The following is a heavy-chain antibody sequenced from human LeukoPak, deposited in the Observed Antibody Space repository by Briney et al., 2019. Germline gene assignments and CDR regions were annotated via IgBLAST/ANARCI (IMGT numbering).Heavy chain of an antibody. J-gene: IGHJ5*02. CDR1: GYTFTGYY. V-gene: IGHV1-2*02. D-gene: IGHD6-13*01. CDR3: ASRRMAAAGTLFDP. Sequence: ASVKASCKASGYTFTGYYMHWVRQAPGQGLEWMGWINPNSGGTNYAQKFQGRVTMTRDTSISTAYMELSRLRSDDTAVYYCASRRMAAAGTLFDPWGQGTLVTVSS. CDR2: INPNSGGT.